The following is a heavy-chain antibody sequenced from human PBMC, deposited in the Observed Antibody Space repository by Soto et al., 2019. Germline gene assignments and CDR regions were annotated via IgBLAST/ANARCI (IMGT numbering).Heavy chain of an antibody. D-gene: IGHD2-21*01. CDR1: GFSLTTSDVG. V-gene: IGHV2-5*02. Sequence: QITLKESGPTLVKPTQTLTLTCTFSGFSLTTSDVGVGWIRQPPGKALEWLALIYWDDDRRDSPSLKSMLTVHKDTSKNQVVLTMSNMDPVDTATYTCAHRGRRPRGGDFNNWGQGTLVTVSS. CDR2: IYWDDDR. J-gene: IGHJ4*03. CDR3: AHRGRRPRGGDFNN.